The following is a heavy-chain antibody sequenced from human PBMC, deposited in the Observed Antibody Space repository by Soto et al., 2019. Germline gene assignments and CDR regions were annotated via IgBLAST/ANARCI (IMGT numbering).Heavy chain of an antibody. J-gene: IGHJ6*02. CDR2: ISYDGNNK. D-gene: IGHD3-10*01. CDR1: AFTFSSYG. Sequence: GGSLRLSCAASAFTFSSYGMHWVRQAPGKGLEWVAVISYDGNNKYYADSVKSRFTTSRDNSKNTLYLQMNGLRAEDTAVYFCAKGHLGFGEFGMDVWGQGTTVTVSS. V-gene: IGHV3-30*18. CDR3: AKGHLGFGEFGMDV.